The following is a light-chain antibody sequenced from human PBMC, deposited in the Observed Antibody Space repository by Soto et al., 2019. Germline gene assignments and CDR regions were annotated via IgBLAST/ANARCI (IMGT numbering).Light chain of an antibody. Sequence: EIMMTQSPATLSVSLGERATLFCRASQNVRSNLAWYQQKPGQAPRLLIHGASSRATGIPDKFSGSGFGTELTLTINSLQSEDFAVYYCQQYNNWPPVFTFGPGTKVKI. J-gene: IGKJ3*01. CDR1: QNVRSN. CDR3: QQYNNWPPVFT. CDR2: GAS. V-gene: IGKV3D-15*01.